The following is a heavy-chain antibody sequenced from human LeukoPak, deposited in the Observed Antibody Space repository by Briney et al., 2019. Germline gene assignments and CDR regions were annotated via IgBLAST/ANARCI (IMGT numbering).Heavy chain of an antibody. CDR2: IYYSGST. V-gene: IGHV4-39*01. J-gene: IGHJ4*02. D-gene: IGHD3-10*01. CDR1: GGSISSSSYY. CDR3: AKVGEGGWDRYFDY. Sequence: SETLSLTCTVSGGSISSSSYYWGWIRQPPGKGLEWIGSIYYSGSTYYNPSLKSRVTISVDTSKNQFSLKLSSVTAADTAVYYCAKVGEGGWDRYFDYWGQGTLVTVSS.